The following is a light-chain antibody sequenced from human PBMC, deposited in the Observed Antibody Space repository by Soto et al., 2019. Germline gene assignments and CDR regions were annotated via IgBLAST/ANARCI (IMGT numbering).Light chain of an antibody. J-gene: IGLJ1*01. CDR1: SSNIGAGYD. CDR2: GNS. V-gene: IGLV1-40*01. CDR3: QSYDSSLSGLV. Sequence: QSVRTQPPSVSGAPGQRVTISCNGSSSNIGAGYDVHWYQQLPGTAPKLLIYGNSNRPSGVPDRFSGSKSGTSASLAITGLQAEDEADYYCQSYDSSLSGLVFGTGTKLTVL.